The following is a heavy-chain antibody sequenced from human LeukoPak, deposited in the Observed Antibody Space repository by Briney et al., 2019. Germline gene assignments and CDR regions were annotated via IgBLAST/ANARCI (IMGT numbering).Heavy chain of an antibody. J-gene: IGHJ3*02. CDR2: IYYSGST. V-gene: IGHV4-39*01. CDR1: GGSISSSSYY. D-gene: IGHD1-26*01. Sequence: SQTLSLTCTVSGGSISSSSYYWGWIRQPPGKGLEWIGSIYYSGSTYYNPSLKSRVTISVDTSKNQFSLKLSSVTAADTAVYYCARRPRWSYSGSYSGPQELNDAFDIWGQGTMVTVSS. CDR3: ARRPRWSYSGSYSGPQELNDAFDI.